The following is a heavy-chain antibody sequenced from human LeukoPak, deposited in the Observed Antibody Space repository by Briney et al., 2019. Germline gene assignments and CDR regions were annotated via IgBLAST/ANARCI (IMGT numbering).Heavy chain of an antibody. Sequence: ASVKVSCKASGYTFTSYGISWVRQAPGQGLEWMGWISAYNGNTNYAQKLQGRVTMTTDTSTSTAYMELRILRSDDTAVYYCARWGPMVRGVISWFDPWGQGTLVTVSS. V-gene: IGHV1-18*01. J-gene: IGHJ5*02. CDR1: GYTFTSYG. D-gene: IGHD3-10*01. CDR3: ARWGPMVRGVISWFDP. CDR2: ISAYNGNT.